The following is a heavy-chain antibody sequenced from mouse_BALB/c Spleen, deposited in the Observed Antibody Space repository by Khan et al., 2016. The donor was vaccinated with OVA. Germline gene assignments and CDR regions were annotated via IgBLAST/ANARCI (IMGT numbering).Heavy chain of an antibody. CDR1: GYTFTDYI. D-gene: IGHD1-1*01. CDR3: ARGGYSVFAY. V-gene: IGHV1-77*01. Sequence: QVQLQQSVPELVNPGASLKVSCKASGYTFTDYIIGWVKQSTRQGLEWIGDIFPGSGTPYYNEKFKDKATLTAAKSSNNAYIQLIILPSEDVAVYFCARGGYSVFAYWGQGTLVTVSA. CDR2: IFPGSGTP. J-gene: IGHJ3*01.